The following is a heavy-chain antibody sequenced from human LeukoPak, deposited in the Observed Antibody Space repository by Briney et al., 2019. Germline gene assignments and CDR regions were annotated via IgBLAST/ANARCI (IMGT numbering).Heavy chain of an antibody. D-gene: IGHD3-10*01. CDR2: INHSGST. CDR1: GGSFSGYY. J-gene: IGHJ4*02. V-gene: IGHV4-34*01. CDR3: ARRRIYGSGSDY. Sequence: PSETLSLTCAVYGGSFSGYYWSWIRQPPGKGLEWIGEINHSGSTNYNPSLKSRVTISVDTSKNQFSLKLSSVTAADTAVYYCARRRIYGSGSDYWGQGTLVTVSS.